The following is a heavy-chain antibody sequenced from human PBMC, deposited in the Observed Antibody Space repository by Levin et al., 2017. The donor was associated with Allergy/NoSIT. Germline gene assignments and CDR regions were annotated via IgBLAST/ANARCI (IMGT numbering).Heavy chain of an antibody. CDR3: ARTNSGYDTLDY. CDR2: IIPIFGTA. V-gene: IGHV1-69*13. J-gene: IGHJ4*02. CDR1: GGTFSSYA. D-gene: IGHD5-12*01. Sequence: ASVKVSCKASGGTFSSYAISWVRQAPGQGLEWMGGIIPIFGTANYAQKFQGRVTITADESTSTAYMELSSLRSEDTAVYYCARTNSGYDTLDYWGQGTLVTVSS.